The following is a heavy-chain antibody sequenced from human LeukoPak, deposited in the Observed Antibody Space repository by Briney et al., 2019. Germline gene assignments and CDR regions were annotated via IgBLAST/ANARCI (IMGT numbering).Heavy chain of an antibody. D-gene: IGHD4-11*01. Sequence: GGSLRLSCAAAGFNFNTHNISWVRQAPGKGLEWLSYISPSSRSIYYADSVRGRFTISRDNDKNSLYLQMDSLGAEDTAVYFCAKTAYSNYDFDYWGQGILVTVSS. J-gene: IGHJ4*02. CDR3: AKTAYSNYDFDY. CDR1: GFNFNTHN. V-gene: IGHV3-48*01. CDR2: ISPSSRSI.